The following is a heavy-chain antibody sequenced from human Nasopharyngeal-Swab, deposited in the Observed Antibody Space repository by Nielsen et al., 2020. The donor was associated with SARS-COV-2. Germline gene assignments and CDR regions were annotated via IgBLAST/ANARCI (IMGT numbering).Heavy chain of an antibody. Sequence: GGSLRLSCAASGFTFSSYSMNWVRQAPGKGLEWVSYISSSSSTIYYADSVKGRFTISRDNAKNSLYLQMNSLRAEDTAVYYCARNPLRWLLRDGNYFDYWGQGTLVTVSS. J-gene: IGHJ4*02. D-gene: IGHD5-24*01. CDR1: GFTFSSYS. V-gene: IGHV3-48*04. CDR2: ISSSSSTI. CDR3: ARNPLRWLLRDGNYFDY.